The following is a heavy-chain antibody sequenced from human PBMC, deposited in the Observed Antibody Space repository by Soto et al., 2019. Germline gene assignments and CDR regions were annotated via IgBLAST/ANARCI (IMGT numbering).Heavy chain of an antibody. CDR3: ARDRRAAAGTFY. J-gene: IGHJ4*02. Sequence: PGGSLRLSCAASGFTFSSYSMNWVRQAPGKGLEWVSSISSRSSYIYYADSVKGRFTISRDNAKNSLYLQMNSLRAEDTAVYYCARDRRAAAGTFYWGQGTLVTVSS. CDR1: GFTFSSYS. CDR2: ISSRSSYI. V-gene: IGHV3-21*01. D-gene: IGHD6-13*01.